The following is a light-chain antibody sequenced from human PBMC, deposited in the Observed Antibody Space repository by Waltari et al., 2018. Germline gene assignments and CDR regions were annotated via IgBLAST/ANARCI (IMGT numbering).Light chain of an antibody. CDR1: QSISSW. J-gene: IGKJ1*01. CDR3: QQYNSPVT. Sequence: DIQMTQSPSTLSASVGDRVTLTCRASQSISSWLAWYQQKPGKAPKLLIYKASSLESGVPSRFSGSGSGTEFTLTISSLQPDDFATYYCQQYNSPVTFGQGTKVEIK. CDR2: KAS. V-gene: IGKV1-5*03.